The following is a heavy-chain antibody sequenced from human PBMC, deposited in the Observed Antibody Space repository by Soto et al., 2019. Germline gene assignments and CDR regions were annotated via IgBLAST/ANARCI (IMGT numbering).Heavy chain of an antibody. CDR1: RDRFTSYG. Sequence: ASVEPCCEDCRDRFTSYGISWVRQAPGQGLEWMGWISAYNGNTNYAQKLQGRVTMTTDTSTSTAYMELRSLRSDDTAVYYCARDLTYYDILPGYYPHLAYWGQGTLVTVSS. J-gene: IGHJ4*02. V-gene: IGHV1-18*01. CDR2: ISAYNGNT. CDR3: ARDLTYYDILPGYYPHLAY. D-gene: IGHD3-9*01.